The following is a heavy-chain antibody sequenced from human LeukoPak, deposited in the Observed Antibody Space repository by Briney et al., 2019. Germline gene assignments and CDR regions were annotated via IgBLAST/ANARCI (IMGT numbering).Heavy chain of an antibody. CDR1: GFTFSSYG. V-gene: IGHV3-33*06. D-gene: IGHD5-24*01. Sequence: GGSLRLSCAASGFTFSSYGMHWVRQAPGKGLEWVAVIWYDGGNKYYADSVKGRFTISRDNSKNTLYLQMSSLRAEDTAVYYCAKGRDGYSLDYWGQGTLVTVSS. CDR2: IWYDGGNK. J-gene: IGHJ4*02. CDR3: AKGRDGYSLDY.